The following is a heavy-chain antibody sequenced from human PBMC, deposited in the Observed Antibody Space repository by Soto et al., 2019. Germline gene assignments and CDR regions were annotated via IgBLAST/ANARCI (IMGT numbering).Heavy chain of an antibody. Sequence: PSETLSLTCAVYGGSFSGYYWSWIRQPPGKGLEWIGEINHSGSTNYNPSLKSRVTISVDTSKNQFPLKLSSVTTADTAVYYCARVGYSGYGGGRYYFDYWGQGTLVTVSS. V-gene: IGHV4-34*01. D-gene: IGHD5-12*01. CDR2: INHSGST. CDR3: ARVGYSGYGGGRYYFDY. CDR1: GGSFSGYY. J-gene: IGHJ4*02.